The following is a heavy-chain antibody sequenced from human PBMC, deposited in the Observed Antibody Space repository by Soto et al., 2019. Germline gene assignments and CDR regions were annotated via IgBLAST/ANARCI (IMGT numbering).Heavy chain of an antibody. CDR2: ISDSGST. CDR1: GFTFSNHA. J-gene: IGHJ4*02. Sequence: GGSLRLSCAASGFTFSNHAMNWVRQAPGKGLEWVSTISDSGSTYYADSVKGRFTISRDNSKNTLYLQMNSLRAEDTAVYYCAKDRAYGSPYYFDYWGQGTLVTVSS. V-gene: IGHV3-23*01. CDR3: AKDRAYGSPYYFDY. D-gene: IGHD2-15*01.